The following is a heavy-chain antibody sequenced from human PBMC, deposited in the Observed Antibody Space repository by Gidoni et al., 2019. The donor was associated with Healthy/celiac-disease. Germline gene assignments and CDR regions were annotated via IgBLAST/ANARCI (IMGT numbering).Heavy chain of an antibody. CDR2: ISSKGGST. V-gene: IGHV3-64*02. CDR3: ASSISTIFGALEN. D-gene: IGHD3-3*01. J-gene: IGHJ4*02. Sequence: EVQLVESGEGLVKPGGSRRLACAASGFTFSGYAMHWVRQAPGKGLEYVSAISSKGGSTYYADSVQGRFTISRDNSKNTLYLQMGSLRAEDMAVYYCASSISTIFGALENWGQGTLVTVSS. CDR1: GFTFSGYA.